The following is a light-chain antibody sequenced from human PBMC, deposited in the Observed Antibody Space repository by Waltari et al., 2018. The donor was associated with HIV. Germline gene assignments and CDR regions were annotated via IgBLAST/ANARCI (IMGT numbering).Light chain of an antibody. J-gene: IGLJ2*01. CDR2: YDS. CDR1: NIGSKS. V-gene: IGLV3-21*04. Sequence: SYVLTQPPSVSVAPGKTARITCGGNNIGSKSVHWYQQKPGQAPVLGIYYDSDRPSGIPERFSGSNSGNTATLTSSRVEAGDEADYYCQVWGSSSDHPVFGGGTKLTVL. CDR3: QVWGSSSDHPV.